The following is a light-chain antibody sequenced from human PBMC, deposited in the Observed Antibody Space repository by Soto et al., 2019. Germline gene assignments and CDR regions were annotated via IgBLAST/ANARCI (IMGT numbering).Light chain of an antibody. CDR3: PQSYNTLSIS. CDR2: AAS. CDR1: ESISRH. J-gene: IGKJ5*01. V-gene: IGKV1-39*01. Sequence: DIQMTQSPSSLSASVGDRVTITCRASESISRHLIWYQQKPGKDPNLLIYAASTLQNGVSIRISGSGSGTDFTLSIRSLQPEDFATYYCPQSYNTLSISFGQGTRLEIK.